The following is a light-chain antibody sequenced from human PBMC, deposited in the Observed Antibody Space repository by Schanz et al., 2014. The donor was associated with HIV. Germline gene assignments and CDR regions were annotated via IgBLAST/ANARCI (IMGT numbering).Light chain of an antibody. CDR1: QSVGSD. V-gene: IGKV3-15*01. CDR3: QYFGNSGGT. CDR2: GAS. J-gene: IGKJ4*01. Sequence: ELVMTQSPATLSVSPGERVTLSCRASQSVGSDLAWYQQKPGQAPRLLIYGASTRATGIPARFSGSGSGTDFTLTISRLEPEDFAVYYCQYFGNSGGTFGGGTKVEIK.